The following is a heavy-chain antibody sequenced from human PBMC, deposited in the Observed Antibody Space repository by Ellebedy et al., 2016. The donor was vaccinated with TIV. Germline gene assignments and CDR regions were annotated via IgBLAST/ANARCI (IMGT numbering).Heavy chain of an antibody. CDR2: ISAYNGNT. D-gene: IGHD2/OR15-2a*01. Sequence: ASVKVSXXASGYTFSRYGITWVRQAPGQGLEWMGWISAYNGNTNFAQKFQGRVTMTTDASTSTADMQLRSLRSDDTAIYYCARVCNWDTPAFDIWGQGTMVTVS. J-gene: IGHJ3*02. CDR1: GYTFSRYG. V-gene: IGHV1-18*01. CDR3: ARVCNWDTPAFDI.